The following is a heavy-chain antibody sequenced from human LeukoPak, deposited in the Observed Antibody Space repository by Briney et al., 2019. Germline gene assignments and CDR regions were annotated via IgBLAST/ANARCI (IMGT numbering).Heavy chain of an antibody. J-gene: IGHJ3*02. D-gene: IGHD1-26*01. CDR3: ARGWELQAFDI. Sequence: SETLSLTRTVSGGSISSYYWSWIRQPPGKGLEWIGYIYYSGSTNYNPSLKSRVTISVDTSKNQFSLKLSSVTAADTAVYYCARGWELQAFDIWGQGTMVTVSS. CDR2: IYYSGST. CDR1: GGSISSYY. V-gene: IGHV4-59*08.